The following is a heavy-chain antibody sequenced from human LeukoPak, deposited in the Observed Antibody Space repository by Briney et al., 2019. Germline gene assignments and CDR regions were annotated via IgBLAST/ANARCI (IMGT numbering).Heavy chain of an antibody. CDR1: GFTFSSYA. V-gene: IGHV3-30*04. J-gene: IGHJ3*02. D-gene: IGHD3-22*01. CDR2: ISYDGSNK. CDR3: ARDLADSSGSHAFDI. Sequence: GGSLRLSCAASGFTFSSYAMHWVRQAPGKGLEWVAVISYDGSNKYYADSVKGRFTISRDNSKNTLYLQMNSLRAEDTAVYYCARDLADSSGSHAFDIWGQGTMVTVSS.